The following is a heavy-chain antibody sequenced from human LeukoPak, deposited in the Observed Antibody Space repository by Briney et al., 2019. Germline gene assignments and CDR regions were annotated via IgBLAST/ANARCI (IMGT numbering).Heavy chain of an antibody. D-gene: IGHD5-12*01. CDR3: AREGGHSGYDDFDY. V-gene: IGHV3-48*04. Sequence: GGSLRLSCAPFGFTFSSYGMHWVRQAPGKGLEWVSYISSRGSPMYYADSVKGRFTISRDNAKNSLYLQMNSLRAEDTAVYYCAREGGHSGYDDFDYWGQGTLVTVSS. J-gene: IGHJ4*02. CDR2: ISSRGSPM. CDR1: GFTFSSYG.